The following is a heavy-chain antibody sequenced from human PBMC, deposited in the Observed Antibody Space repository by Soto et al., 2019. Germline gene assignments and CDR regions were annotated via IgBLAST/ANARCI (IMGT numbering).Heavy chain of an antibody. CDR1: GGSISSYY. CDR2: IYYSGST. Sequence: PSETLSLTCSVSGGSISSYYWSWIRQPPGKGLEWIGCIYYSGSTNYNPSLKSRVTISVDTSKNQFSLKLNSVTAADTAVYYCASGFPYGYVDYWGQGTLVTVSS. V-gene: IGHV4-59*01. CDR3: ASGFPYGYVDY. D-gene: IGHD5-18*01. J-gene: IGHJ4*02.